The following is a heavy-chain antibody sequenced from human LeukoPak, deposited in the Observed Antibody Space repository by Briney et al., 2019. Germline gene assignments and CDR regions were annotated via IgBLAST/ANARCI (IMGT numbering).Heavy chain of an antibody. CDR1: GFAFSSYS. CDR2: ISESSRTI. J-gene: IGHJ4*02. Sequence: GGSLRLSCAASGFAFSSYSMNWVRQAPGKGLEWVSFISESSRTIYYADPVKAPFTISRDNAKNSLYLQMNSLRAEDTAIYYCARDWRTGTTFDWGQGTLVTVSS. D-gene: IGHD1-1*01. V-gene: IGHV3-48*01. CDR3: ARDWRTGTTFD.